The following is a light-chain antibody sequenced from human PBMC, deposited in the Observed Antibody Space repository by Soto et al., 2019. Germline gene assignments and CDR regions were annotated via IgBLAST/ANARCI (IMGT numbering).Light chain of an antibody. CDR3: HQYNDWPVT. CDR1: QSVSTN. V-gene: IGKV3-15*01. J-gene: IGKJ4*01. CDR2: GAS. Sequence: EIVMTQSPATLSVSPGERATLSCRASQSVSTNLAWYQQKPGQAPRLLIYGASTRTTVVPARFSGSGSGTEFTLTISSLQSGDLAVYFCHQYNDWPVTFGGGTKVEIK.